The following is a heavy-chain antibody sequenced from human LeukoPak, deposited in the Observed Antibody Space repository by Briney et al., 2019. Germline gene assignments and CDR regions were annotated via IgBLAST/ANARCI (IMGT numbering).Heavy chain of an antibody. Sequence: GGSLRLSCAASGFTFSDYYMSWIRQAPGKGLEWVSYISSSSSYTNYADSVKGRFTISRDNSKNTLYLQMNSLRAEDTAVYYCAREDWNYDGYFDYWGQGTLVTVSS. CDR3: AREDWNYDGYFDY. CDR1: GFTFSDYY. J-gene: IGHJ4*02. V-gene: IGHV3-11*06. CDR2: ISSSSSYT. D-gene: IGHD1-7*01.